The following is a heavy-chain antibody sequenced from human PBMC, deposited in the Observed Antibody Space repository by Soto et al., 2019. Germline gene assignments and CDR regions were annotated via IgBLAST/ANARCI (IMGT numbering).Heavy chain of an antibody. CDR2: IYYSGST. J-gene: IGHJ3*02. CDR1: GGSISSSSYY. D-gene: IGHD5-18*01. CDR3: ASSSGNSYGYPDAFDI. V-gene: IGHV4-61*01. Sequence: PSETLSLTCTVSGGSISSSSYYWSWIRQPPGKGLEWIGYIYYSGSTDYNPSLKSRVTISVDTSKNQFSVKLSSVTAADTAVYYCASSSGNSYGYPDAFDIWGQGTMVTVSS.